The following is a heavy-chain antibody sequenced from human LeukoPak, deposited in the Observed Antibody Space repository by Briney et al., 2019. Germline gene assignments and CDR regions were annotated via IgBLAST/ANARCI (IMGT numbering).Heavy chain of an antibody. CDR1: GFTFSSYG. CDR3: ARHDQPDLTLLWFGELNPLMDV. J-gene: IGHJ6*03. Sequence: GGSLRLSCAASGFTFSSYGMNWVRQAPGKGLEWVSYISSSSSTIYYADSVKGRFTISRDNAKNSLYLQMNSLRAEDTAVYYCARHDQPDLTLLWFGELNPLMDVWGKGTTVTVSS. CDR2: ISSSSSTI. D-gene: IGHD3-10*01. V-gene: IGHV3-48*01.